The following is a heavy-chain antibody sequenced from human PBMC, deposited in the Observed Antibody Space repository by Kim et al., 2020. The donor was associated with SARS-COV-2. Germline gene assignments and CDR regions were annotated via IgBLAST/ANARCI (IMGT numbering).Heavy chain of an antibody. Sequence: GGSLRLSCVASGFTFSNYWMTWVRLAPGKGLEWVANIREDGGVKQYMDSVKGRFTISRDNARNSLYLEVNSLRVDDTAVYYCAREEADSSGWSDWGQGTLVTVSS. J-gene: IGHJ4*02. CDR3: AREEADSSGWSD. D-gene: IGHD6-19*01. CDR2: IREDGGVK. CDR1: GFTFSNYW. V-gene: IGHV3-7*03.